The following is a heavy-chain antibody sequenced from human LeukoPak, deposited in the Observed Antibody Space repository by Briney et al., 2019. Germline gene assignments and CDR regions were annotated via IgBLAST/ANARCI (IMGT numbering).Heavy chain of an antibody. CDR1: GGSVSSGSYY. J-gene: IGHJ6*02. V-gene: IGHV4-61*01. CDR2: IYYSGST. CDR3: ARVGGTNYYYYGMDV. D-gene: IGHD1-1*01. Sequence: PSETLSLTCTVSGGSVSSGSYYWSWIRQPPGKGLEWIGYIYYSGSTNYNPSLKSRVTISVDTSKNQFSLKLSSVTAADTAVYYCARVGGTNYYYYGMDVWGQGTTVTVPS.